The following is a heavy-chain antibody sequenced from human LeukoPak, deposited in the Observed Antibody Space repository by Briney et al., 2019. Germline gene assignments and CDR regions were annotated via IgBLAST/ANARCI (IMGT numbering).Heavy chain of an antibody. J-gene: IGHJ3*02. CDR2: ISYDGSNK. CDR1: GFTFGSCG. CDR3: AKVVEYSGDWYRGAYDI. V-gene: IGHV3-30*18. D-gene: IGHD2-21*02. Sequence: GRSLRLSCAASGFTFGSCGMHWVHQAPGKGLEWVAVISYDGSNKYYADSVKGRFTISRDNSKNTLYLQINSLRAEDTAVYYCAKVVEYSGDWYRGAYDIWGQGTMVTVSS.